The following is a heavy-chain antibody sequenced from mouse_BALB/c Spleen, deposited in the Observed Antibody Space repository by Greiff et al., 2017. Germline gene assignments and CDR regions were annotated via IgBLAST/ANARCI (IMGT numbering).Heavy chain of an antibody. CDR2: ISSGGSYT. V-gene: IGHV5-9-1*01. CDR1: GFTFSSYA. CDR3: ASYYGNY. D-gene: IGHD2-1*01. J-gene: IGHJ2*01. Sequence: EVMLVESGGGLVKPGGSLKLSCAASGFTFSSYAMSWVRQTPEKRLEWVATISSGGSYTYYPDSVKGRFTISRDNAKNTLYLQMSSLRSEDTAMYYCASYYGNYWGQGTTLTVSS.